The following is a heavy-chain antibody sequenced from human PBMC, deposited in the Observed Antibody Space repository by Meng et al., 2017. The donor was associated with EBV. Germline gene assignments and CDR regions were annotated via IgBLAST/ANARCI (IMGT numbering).Heavy chain of an antibody. V-gene: IGHV4-39*07. CDR1: GGSISSSSYY. D-gene: IGHD3-16*01. CDR2: IYYSGST. Sequence: QRQRQESGPGLVKPSETLSLTCTVSGGSISSSSYYWGWIRQPPGKGLEWIGSIYYSGSTYYNPSLKSRVTISVDTSKNQFSLKLSSVTAADTAVYYCARDLGRGSRGALLDYWGQGTLVTVSS. CDR3: ARDLGRGSRGALLDY. J-gene: IGHJ4*02.